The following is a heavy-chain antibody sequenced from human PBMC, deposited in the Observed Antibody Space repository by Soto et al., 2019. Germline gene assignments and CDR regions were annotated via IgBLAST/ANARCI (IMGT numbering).Heavy chain of an antibody. CDR3: ARGQYCSGGSCYAPGDGYYYYYGMDV. CDR1: GGSISSGGYY. D-gene: IGHD2-15*01. CDR2: IYYSGST. J-gene: IGHJ6*02. Sequence: SETLSLTCTVSGGSISSGGYYWSWIRQHPGKGLEWIGYIYYSGSTYYNPSLKSRVTISVDTSKNQFSLKLSSVTAADTAVYYCARGQYCSGGSCYAPGDGYYYYYGMDVWGQGTTVTVSS. V-gene: IGHV4-31*03.